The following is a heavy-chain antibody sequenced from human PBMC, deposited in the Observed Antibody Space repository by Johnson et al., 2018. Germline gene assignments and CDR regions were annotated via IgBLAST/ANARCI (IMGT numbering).Heavy chain of an antibody. CDR3: TRDLGGYDRYFDS. J-gene: IGHJ4*02. CDR2: LWSDGTNK. CDR1: GFSLSSHA. Sequence: QVQLVQSGGGVVQPGRSLRLSCAASGFSLSSHAMHWVRQTPGKGLEWVAVLWSDGTNKDFTDSVKGRFTVSRDIPNSIFYLEMTSLRAEDTAVYYCTRDLGGYDRYFDSWGQGTLVTVSS. D-gene: IGHD5-12*01. V-gene: IGHV3-33*01.